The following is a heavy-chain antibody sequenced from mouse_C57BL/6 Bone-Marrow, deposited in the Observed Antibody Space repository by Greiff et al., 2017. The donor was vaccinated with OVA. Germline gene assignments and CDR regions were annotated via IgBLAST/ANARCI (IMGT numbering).Heavy chain of an antibody. CDR3: ARSGYDGYYPFAY. CDR1: GYSITSYY. CDR2: ISYSGST. Sequence: EVMLVESGPGLAKPSQTLSLTCSVTGYSITSYYWNWIRKFPGHKLEYMGYISYSGSTYYNPSLNSRISITRDTSKNQYYLQLNSVTTEDTATYYCARSGYDGYYPFAYWGQGTLVTVSA. V-gene: IGHV3-8*01. D-gene: IGHD2-3*01. J-gene: IGHJ3*01.